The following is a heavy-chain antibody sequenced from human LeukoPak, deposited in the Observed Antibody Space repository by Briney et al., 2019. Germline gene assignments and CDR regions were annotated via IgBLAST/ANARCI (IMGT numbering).Heavy chain of an antibody. D-gene: IGHD2-15*01. Sequence: SSQTLSLTCTVSGGSISSGGYYWTWIRQHPGKGLEWIGYIYYSGSTYYNPSLKSRVTISVDTSKNQFSLKLSSVTAADTAVHYCALGYCGGGSCYAREYFQHWGQGTLVTVSS. CDR1: GGSISSGGYY. CDR2: IYYSGST. V-gene: IGHV4-31*03. CDR3: ALGYCGGGSCYAREYFQH. J-gene: IGHJ1*01.